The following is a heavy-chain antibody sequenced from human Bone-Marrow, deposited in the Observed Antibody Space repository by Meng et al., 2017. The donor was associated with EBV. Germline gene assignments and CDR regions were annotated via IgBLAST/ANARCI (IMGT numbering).Heavy chain of an antibody. CDR3: ASESGRGFTPDY. D-gene: IGHD3-10*01. Sequence: QVQFVQAGAEVKKPGSSVKAACRTSGGTFRSDAVSWVRQAPGQGLEWMGGLIPMVGAPHYAQKFQGRVTIIADESTSTHSMELNSLRSEDTAMYYCASESGRGFTPDYWGQGTLVTVSS. CDR2: LIPMVGAP. CDR1: GGTFRSDA. J-gene: IGHJ4*02. V-gene: IGHV1-69*01.